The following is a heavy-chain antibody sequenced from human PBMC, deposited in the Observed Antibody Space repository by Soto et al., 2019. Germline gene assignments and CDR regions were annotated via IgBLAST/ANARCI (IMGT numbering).Heavy chain of an antibody. CDR1: GGSISSGGYY. J-gene: IGHJ4*02. D-gene: IGHD4-17*01. CDR3: ARDGDPDYGDDVFDY. V-gene: IGHV4-31*03. Sequence: SETLSLTCTVSGGSISSGGYYCSWIRQHPGKGLEWIGYIYYSGSTYYNPSLKSRVTISVDTSKNQFSLKLSSVTAAYTAVYYCARDGDPDYGDDVFDYWGQGTLVTVSS. CDR2: IYYSGST.